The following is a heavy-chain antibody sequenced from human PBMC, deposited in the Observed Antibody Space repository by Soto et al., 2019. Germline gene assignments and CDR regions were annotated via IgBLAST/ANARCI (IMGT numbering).Heavy chain of an antibody. J-gene: IGHJ5*02. CDR1: GGTFSSYA. CDR3: ARAGLPPPGWFDP. D-gene: IGHD3-10*01. CDR2: IIPIFGTA. V-gene: IGHV1-69*06. Sequence: ASSVKVSCRASGGTFSSYAISWVRQAPGQGLEWMGGIIPIFGTANYAQKFQGRVTITADKSTSTAYMELSSLRSEDTAVYYCARAGLPPPGWFDPWGQRILVTVTS.